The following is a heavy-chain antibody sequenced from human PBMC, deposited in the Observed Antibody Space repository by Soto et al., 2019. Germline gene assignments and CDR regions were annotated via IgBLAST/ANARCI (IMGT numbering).Heavy chain of an antibody. CDR2: IYHTGST. CDR1: GGSISSNNW. V-gene: IGHV4-4*02. Sequence: SETLSLTCAVSGGSISSNNWWSWVRQPPGKGLEWIGEIYHTGSTSYNSSLRSRVTILVDKSKNQFSLNLISVTAADTAVYYCAVQSLVVRFLGFDIWGQGTMVTVSS. D-gene: IGHD2-21*01. CDR3: AVQSLVVRFLGFDI. J-gene: IGHJ3*02.